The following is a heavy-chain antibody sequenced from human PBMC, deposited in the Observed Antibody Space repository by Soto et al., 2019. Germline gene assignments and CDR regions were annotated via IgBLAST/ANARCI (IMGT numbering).Heavy chain of an antibody. CDR2: INHSGST. D-gene: IGHD3-3*01. V-gene: IGHV4-34*01. J-gene: IGHJ2*01. Sequence: SETLSLTCAVYGGSFSGYYWSWIRQPPGKGLEWIGEINHSGSTNYNPSLMSRVTISVDTSKNRFSLKLSSVTAADTAVYYCARGSDFWSGYAHWYFDLWGRGTLVTVSS. CDR3: ARGSDFWSGYAHWYFDL. CDR1: GGSFSGYY.